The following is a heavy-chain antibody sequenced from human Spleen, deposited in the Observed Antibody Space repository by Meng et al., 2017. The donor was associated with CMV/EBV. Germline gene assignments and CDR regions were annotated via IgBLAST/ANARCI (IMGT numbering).Heavy chain of an antibody. Sequence: GESLKISCAASGFTLSSYAMNWVRQTPGKGLEWVSAISGSGDGTYYADSVKGRFTISRDNSKNTVYLQMNSLRAEDTAVYYCATSNSPTPYYFDYWGQGTLVTVSS. CDR2: ISGSGDGT. J-gene: IGHJ4*02. D-gene: IGHD6-6*01. CDR3: ATSNSPTPYYFDY. CDR1: GFTLSSYA. V-gene: IGHV3-23*01.